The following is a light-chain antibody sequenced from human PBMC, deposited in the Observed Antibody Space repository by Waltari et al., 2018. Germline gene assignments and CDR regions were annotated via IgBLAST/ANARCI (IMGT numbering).Light chain of an antibody. CDR2: KAS. CDR1: QSISSW. J-gene: IGKJ1*01. CDR3: QQYNSYPWT. V-gene: IGKV1-5*03. Sequence: DIQMTQSPSTLSASVGDRVTIPCRASQSISSWLAWYQQKPGKAPKLLIYKASSLESGVPSRFSDSGSGTEFTLTIISLQPADFATYFCQQYNSYPWTFGQGTKVEIK.